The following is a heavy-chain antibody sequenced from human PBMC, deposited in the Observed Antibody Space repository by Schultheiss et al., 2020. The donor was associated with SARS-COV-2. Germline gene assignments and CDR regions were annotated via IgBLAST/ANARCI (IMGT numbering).Heavy chain of an antibody. D-gene: IGHD3-22*01. Sequence: SQTLSLTCAVYGGSFSGYYWGWIRQPPGKGLEWIGYIYYSGSTNYNPSLKSRVTISVDTSKNQFSLKLSSVTAADTAVYYCARDLTDSSGYEVAFDIWGQGTMVTVSS. CDR1: GGSFSGYY. CDR2: IYYSGST. V-gene: IGHV4-59*01. J-gene: IGHJ3*02. CDR3: ARDLTDSSGYEVAFDI.